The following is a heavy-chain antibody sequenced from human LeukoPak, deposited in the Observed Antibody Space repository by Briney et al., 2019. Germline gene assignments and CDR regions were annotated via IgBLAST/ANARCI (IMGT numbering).Heavy chain of an antibody. CDR2: INYSGST. J-gene: IGHJ6*02. V-gene: IGHV4-59*01. Sequence: SETLSLTRTVSGGSISSYYLNWIRQPPGKGLEWIGSINYSGSTNYNPSLKSRVTISIDTSKNQFSLKLSSVTAADTAVYYCARDYFTSYYYYGMDVWGQGTTVTVSS. CDR3: ARDYFTSYYYYGMDV. CDR1: GGSISSYY. D-gene: IGHD2/OR15-2a*01.